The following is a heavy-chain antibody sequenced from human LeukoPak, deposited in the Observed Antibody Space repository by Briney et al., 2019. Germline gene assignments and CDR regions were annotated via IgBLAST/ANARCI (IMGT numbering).Heavy chain of an antibody. V-gene: IGHV3-30*04. J-gene: IGHJ4*02. CDR3: ARGNWNDGGDYFDY. CDR1: GFTFSSYA. Sequence: GGSLRLSCAASGFTFSSYAMHWVRQAPGKGLEWVAVISYDGSNKYYADSVKGRFTISRDNSKNTLYLQMNSLRAEDTAVYYCARGNWNDGGDYFDYWGQGTLVTVSS. CDR2: ISYDGSNK. D-gene: IGHD1-20*01.